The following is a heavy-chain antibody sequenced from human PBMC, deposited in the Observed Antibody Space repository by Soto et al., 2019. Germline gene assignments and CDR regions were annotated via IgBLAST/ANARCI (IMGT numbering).Heavy chain of an antibody. V-gene: IGHV3-23*01. CDR3: AKDDEKLGIEDY. D-gene: IGHD7-27*01. CDR2: ISGSGGST. Sequence: GSLRLSCAASGFTFSSYAMSWVRQAPGKGLEWVSAISGSGGSTYYADSVKGRFTISRDNSKNTLYLQMNSLRAEDTAVYYCAKDDEKLGIEDYWGQGTLVTVSS. J-gene: IGHJ4*02. CDR1: GFTFSSYA.